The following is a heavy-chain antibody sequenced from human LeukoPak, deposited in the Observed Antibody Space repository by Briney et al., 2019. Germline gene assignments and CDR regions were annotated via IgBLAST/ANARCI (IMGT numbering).Heavy chain of an antibody. CDR3: AKDKWGANILVFDY. J-gene: IGHJ4*02. D-gene: IGHD4/OR15-4a*01. CDR1: GFNFRDHW. CDR2: IKNDGSES. Sequence: GGSLRLSCAVSGFNFRDHWMDWVRQAPGKGLEWVGHIKNDGSESYYVDSLKGRFSISRDNTNNALYLQMNSLRVEDTAVYYCAKDKWGANILVFDYWGQGTLVTVSS. V-gene: IGHV3-7*03.